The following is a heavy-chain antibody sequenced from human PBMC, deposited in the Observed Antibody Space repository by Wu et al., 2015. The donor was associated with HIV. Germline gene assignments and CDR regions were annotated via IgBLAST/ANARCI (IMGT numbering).Heavy chain of an antibody. CDR1: GHTLTDLS. CDR2: MNPNSGNT. D-gene: IGHD6-13*01. CDR3: AREGLSVAATGSYWYFDL. J-gene: IGHJ2*01. Sequence: QVQLVQSGAEVKNLGASVKVSCKVSGHTLTDLSLHWVRQAPGKGLEWMGGMNPNSGNTGYAQKFQGRVTITVNTSISTAYMEMSSLRSEDTAVYFCAREGLSVAATGSYWYFDLVGPWHLVHCLL. V-gene: IGHV1-8*03.